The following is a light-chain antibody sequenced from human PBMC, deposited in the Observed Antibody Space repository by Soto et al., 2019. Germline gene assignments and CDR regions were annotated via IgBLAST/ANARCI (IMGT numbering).Light chain of an antibody. J-gene: IGKJ4*01. CDR2: AAS. CDR3: QQSYSTPLT. V-gene: IGKV1-39*01. CDR1: HSISSN. Sequence: DIQMTQSTSSLSASVGDRVTITCRASHSISSNINWYEQKPGKAPKLLIYAASSLQSGVPSRFSGSGSGTDFTLTISSLQPEDFATYYCQQSYSTPLTFGGGTKVEIK.